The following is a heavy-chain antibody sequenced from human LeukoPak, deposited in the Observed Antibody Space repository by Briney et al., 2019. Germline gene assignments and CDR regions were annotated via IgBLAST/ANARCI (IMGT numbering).Heavy chain of an antibody. Sequence: GGSLRLSCAASGLTFSSYSMNWVRQAPGKGLEWVSSISSSSSYIYYADSVKGRFTISRDNAKNSLYLQMNSLRAEDTAVYYCARAKAVAGYFDYWGQGTLVTVSS. CDR1: GLTFSSYS. CDR2: ISSSSSYI. V-gene: IGHV3-21*01. D-gene: IGHD6-19*01. J-gene: IGHJ4*02. CDR3: ARAKAVAGYFDY.